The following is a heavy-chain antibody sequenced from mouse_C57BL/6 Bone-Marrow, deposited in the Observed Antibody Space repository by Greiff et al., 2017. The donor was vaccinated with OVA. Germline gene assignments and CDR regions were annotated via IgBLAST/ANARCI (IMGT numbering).Heavy chain of an antibody. Sequence: QVQLKESGPELVKPGASVKISCKASGYAFSSSWMNWVKQRPGKGLEWIGRIYPGDGDTNYNGKFKGKATLTADKSSSTAYMQLSSLTSEDSAVYFCATYSTSDYWGQGTTLTVSS. CDR1: GYAFSSSW. V-gene: IGHV1-82*01. J-gene: IGHJ2*01. CDR2: IYPGDGDT. D-gene: IGHD2-5*01. CDR3: ATYSTSDY.